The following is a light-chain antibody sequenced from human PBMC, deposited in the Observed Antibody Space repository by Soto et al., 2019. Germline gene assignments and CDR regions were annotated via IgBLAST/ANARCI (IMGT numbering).Light chain of an antibody. J-gene: IGKJ1*01. V-gene: IGKV1-39*01. CDR3: QQPPYT. Sequence: PVTQSPASLSASVGARVTITCRASQTPRTFINRYQQKPGTAPRLLIYATSTLQSGVPSLFIGRDSGAHFPLAINKLQPEEVSTYYWQQPPYTFVQGTKVDI. CDR1: QTPRTF. CDR2: ATS.